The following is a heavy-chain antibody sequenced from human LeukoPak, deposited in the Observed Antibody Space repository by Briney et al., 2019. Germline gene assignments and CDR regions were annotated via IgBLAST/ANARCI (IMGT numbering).Heavy chain of an antibody. J-gene: IGHJ4*02. Sequence: SETLSLTCAVSGGSISSYYWSWIRQPPGKGLEWIGYIYYSGSTNYNPSLKSRVTISVDTSKNQFSLKLSSVTAADTAVYYCARGNDYWGQGTLVTVSS. CDR3: ARGNDY. CDR2: IYYSGST. CDR1: GGSISSYY. V-gene: IGHV4-59*08.